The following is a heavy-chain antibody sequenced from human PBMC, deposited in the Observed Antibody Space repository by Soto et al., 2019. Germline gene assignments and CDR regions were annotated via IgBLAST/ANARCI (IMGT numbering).Heavy chain of an antibody. CDR2: VSASGLNT. CDR1: GFTFSTYA. D-gene: IGHD2-15*01. J-gene: IGHJ5*02. CDR3: AKSPSVVLVPSTLGGNNWFDP. V-gene: IGHV3-23*01. Sequence: GGSLRLSCAASGFTFSTYAMAWVRQAPGKGLEWVSGVSASGLNTDYADPVKGRFTISRDNSKNTLYLQMNSLRAEDTAVYFCAKSPSVVLVPSTLGGNNWFDPWGQGTLVTVSS.